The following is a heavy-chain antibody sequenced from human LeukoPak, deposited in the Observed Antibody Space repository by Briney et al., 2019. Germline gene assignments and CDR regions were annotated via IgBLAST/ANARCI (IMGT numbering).Heavy chain of an antibody. CDR2: FSGSTGVI. J-gene: IGHJ3*02. Sequence: PGGSLRLSCAASGFIFSNYRMDWVRQTPGKGLEWVSYFSGSTGVIFYADSVKGRFTISRDNAKNSLYLHMDSLRAEDTAVYYCARDWKYYYDSSGDGAFDIWGQGTMVTVSS. CDR1: GFIFSNYR. CDR3: ARDWKYYYDSSGDGAFDI. D-gene: IGHD3-22*01. V-gene: IGHV3-48*01.